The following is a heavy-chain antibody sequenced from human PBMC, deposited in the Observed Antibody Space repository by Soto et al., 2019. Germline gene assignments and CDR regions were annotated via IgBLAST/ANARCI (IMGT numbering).Heavy chain of an antibody. V-gene: IGHV4-59*01. D-gene: IGHD1-26*01. CDR1: GGSFSGYY. CDR3: ARTHLSGSYHFDH. J-gene: IGHJ4*02. CDR2: IYYSGST. Sequence: SETLSLTCAFYGGSFSGYYWTWIRQPPGKGLEWIGYIYYSGSTNYNPSLKSRVTISVDTSKNQFSLKLSSVTAADTAVYYCARTHLSGSYHFDHWGQGTLVTVSS.